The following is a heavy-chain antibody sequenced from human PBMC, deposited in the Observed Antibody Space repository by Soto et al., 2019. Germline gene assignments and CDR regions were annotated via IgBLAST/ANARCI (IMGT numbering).Heavy chain of an antibody. Sequence: PSQTLSLTCAISGDSVSINSAAWNWIRQSPSRGLEWLGRTYYRSKWYNDYAVSVKSRITINPDTSKNQFSLQLNSVTPEDTAVYYCARITMIVVVITTYFDYWGQGTLVTVSS. CDR2: TYYRSKWYN. V-gene: IGHV6-1*01. CDR1: GDSVSINSAA. D-gene: IGHD3-22*01. J-gene: IGHJ4*02. CDR3: ARITMIVVVITTYFDY.